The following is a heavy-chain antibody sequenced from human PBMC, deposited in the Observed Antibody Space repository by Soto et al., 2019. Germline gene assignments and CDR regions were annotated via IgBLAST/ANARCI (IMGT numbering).Heavy chain of an antibody. CDR3: ARGRGVVIPAGTPDAFDV. D-gene: IGHD6-13*01. Sequence: QAQLVQSGGEVKRPGASVKVSCKASGYTFNKYGFNWVRQAPGQGLEWVGRISAFNDYTNLAQKFQGRITLTTDASTNTAYMELQILRSDDTAMYYCARGRGVVIPAGTPDAFDVWGQGTMVTVSS. CDR2: ISAFNDYT. V-gene: IGHV1-18*01. J-gene: IGHJ3*01. CDR1: GYTFNKYG.